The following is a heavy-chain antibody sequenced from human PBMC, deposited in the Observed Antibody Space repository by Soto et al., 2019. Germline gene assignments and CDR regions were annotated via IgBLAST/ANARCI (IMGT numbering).Heavy chain of an antibody. V-gene: IGHV1-69*13. CDR1: GGTFCSYA. Sequence: SVKVSCKASGGTFCSYAIIWVRQSPGQGFEWMGGIIPIFGTANYAHKFQERVTITADESTSTAYMELSSLRSEDTAAYYCARNPLPGRYDYYYGMYVWGQGTSVTVSS. CDR3: ARNPLPGRYDYYYGMYV. D-gene: IGHD1-26*01. J-gene: IGHJ6*02. CDR2: IIPIFGTA.